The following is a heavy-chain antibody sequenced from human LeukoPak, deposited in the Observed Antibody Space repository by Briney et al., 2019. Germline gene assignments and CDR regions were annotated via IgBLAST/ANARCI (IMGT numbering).Heavy chain of an antibody. CDR1: GGSISSSSYY. CDR3: ASLSSEGSLVKSDY. CDR2: IYYSGST. J-gene: IGHJ4*02. Sequence: SETLSLTCTVSGGSISSSSYYWGWLRQPPGKGLEWIGSIYYSGSTYYNPSLKSRVTISVDTSKNQFSLKLSSVTAADTAVYYCASLSSEGSLVKSDYWGQGTLVTVSS. D-gene: IGHD3-22*01. V-gene: IGHV4-39*07.